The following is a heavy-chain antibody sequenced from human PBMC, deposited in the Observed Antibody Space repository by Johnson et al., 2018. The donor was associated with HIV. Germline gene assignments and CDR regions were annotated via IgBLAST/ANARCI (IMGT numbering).Heavy chain of an antibody. CDR3: ARATVDDYGDYDDAFDI. V-gene: IGHV3-15*01. CDR2: IKSKTDGGTT. J-gene: IGHJ3*02. CDR1: GFTFSNAW. D-gene: IGHD4-17*01. Sequence: VQLVESGGGVVQPGRSLRLSCAASGFTFSNAWMSWVRQAPGKGLEWVGRIKSKTDGGTTDYAAPVKGRFTISRDDSKNTMYLQMNSLRAEDTAVYYCARATVDDYGDYDDAFDIWGQGTMVTVSS.